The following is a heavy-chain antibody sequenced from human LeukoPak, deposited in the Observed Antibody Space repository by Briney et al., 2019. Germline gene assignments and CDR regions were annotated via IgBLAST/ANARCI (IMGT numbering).Heavy chain of an antibody. Sequence: SETLSLTCAVYGGSFSGYYWSWIRQPPGKGLEWIGEINHSGSTNYNPSLKSRVTISVDTSKNQFSLKLSSVTAADTAVYYCARGDIVATTGKFDYWGQGTLVTVSS. CDR2: INHSGST. V-gene: IGHV4-34*01. CDR1: GGSFSGYY. J-gene: IGHJ4*02. CDR3: ARGDIVATTGKFDY. D-gene: IGHD5-12*01.